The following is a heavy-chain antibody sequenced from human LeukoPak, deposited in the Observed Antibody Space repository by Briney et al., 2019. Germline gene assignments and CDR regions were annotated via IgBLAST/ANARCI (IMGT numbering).Heavy chain of an antibody. CDR3: ARGTTSDSSGYTPFDY. CDR1: GGSFSGYY. D-gene: IGHD3-22*01. J-gene: IGHJ4*02. CDR2: INHSGST. V-gene: IGHV4-34*01. Sequence: SETLSLTCAVYGGSFSGYYWSWIRQPPGKGLEWIGEINHSGSTNCNPSLKSRVTISVDTSKNQFSLKLSSVTAADTAVYYCARGTTSDSSGYTPFDYWGQGTLVTVSS.